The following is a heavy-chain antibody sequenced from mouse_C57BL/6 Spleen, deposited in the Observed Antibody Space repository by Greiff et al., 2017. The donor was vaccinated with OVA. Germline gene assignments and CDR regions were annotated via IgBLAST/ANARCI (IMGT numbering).Heavy chain of an antibody. D-gene: IGHD2-4*01. CDR2: IDPETGGT. CDR1: GYTFTDYE. CDR3: TRVGDYYDYDEAMDY. J-gene: IGHJ4*01. V-gene: IGHV1-15*01. Sequence: VKLQESGAELVRPGASVTLSCKASGYTFTDYEMHWVKQTPVHGLEWIGAIDPETGGTAYNQKFKGKAILTADKSSSTAYMELRSLTSEDSAVYYCTRVGDYYDYDEAMDYWGQGTSVTVSS.